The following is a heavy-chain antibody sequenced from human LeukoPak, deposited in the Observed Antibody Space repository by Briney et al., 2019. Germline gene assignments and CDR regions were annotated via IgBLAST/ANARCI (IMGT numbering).Heavy chain of an antibody. V-gene: IGHV1-69*01. CDR3: ARVGRSDILTGYYRSFDY. Sequence: SVKVSCKASGGXFSSYAISWVRQAPGQGLEWMGGIIPIFGTANYAQKFQGRVTITADESTSTAYMELSSLRSEDTAVYYCARVGRSDILTGYYRSFDYWGQGTLVTVSS. D-gene: IGHD3-9*01. J-gene: IGHJ4*02. CDR1: GGXFSSYA. CDR2: IIPIFGTA.